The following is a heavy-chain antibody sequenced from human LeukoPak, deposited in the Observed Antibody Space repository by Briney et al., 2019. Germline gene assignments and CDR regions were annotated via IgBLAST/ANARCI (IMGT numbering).Heavy chain of an antibody. CDR3: ARGPHDYGDYEGFDY. Sequence: PGGSLRLSCAASGFTFSSYSMNWVRQAPGKGLEWVSSISSSSSYIYYADSVKGRFTISRDNAKNSLYLQMNSLRAEDTAVYYCARGPHDYGDYEGFDYWGQGTLVTVSS. CDR1: GFTFSSYS. J-gene: IGHJ4*02. CDR2: ISSSSSYI. V-gene: IGHV3-21*01. D-gene: IGHD4-17*01.